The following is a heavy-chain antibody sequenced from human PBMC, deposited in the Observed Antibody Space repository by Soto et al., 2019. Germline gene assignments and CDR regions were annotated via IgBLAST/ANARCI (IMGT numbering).Heavy chain of an antibody. CDR1: GYTFTSYA. J-gene: IGHJ5*02. CDR2: INAGNGNT. CDR3: ARDRTMASGRNWFDL. D-gene: IGHD3-10*01. Sequence: ASVKVSCKASGYTFTSYAMHWVRQAPGQRLEWMGWINAGNGNTKYSQKFQGRVTITRDTSASTAYMELSSLRSEDTAVYYCARDRTMASGRNWFDLWGQGTQVAVSS. V-gene: IGHV1-3*01.